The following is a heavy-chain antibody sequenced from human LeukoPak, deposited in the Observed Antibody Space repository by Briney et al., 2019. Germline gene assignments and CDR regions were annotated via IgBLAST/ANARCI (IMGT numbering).Heavy chain of an antibody. CDR1: GFILVDYA. D-gene: IGHD1-14*01. CDR3: AKDIATGNRLYYFDY. Sequence: GGSLRLSCAASGFILVDYAMHWVRQAPGKGLEWVSGISWNSGSIGYADSVKGRFTISRDNAKKSLYLQMNSLRAEDTALYYCAKDIATGNRLYYFDYWGQGTLVTVSS. CDR2: ISWNSGSI. V-gene: IGHV3-9*01. J-gene: IGHJ4*02.